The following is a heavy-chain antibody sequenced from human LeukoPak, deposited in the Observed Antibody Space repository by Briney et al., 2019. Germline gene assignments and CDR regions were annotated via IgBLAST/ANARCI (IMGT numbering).Heavy chain of an antibody. D-gene: IGHD6-13*01. V-gene: IGHV3-53*01. J-gene: IGHJ4*02. CDR2: NCSGGST. CDR3: ARRLYSSSWSSFDY. CDR1: RLTVSSNY. Sequence: GGSLSLSCAVSRLTVSSNYMSWVRQAPGKGLEWVGVNCSGGSTYYADSVKGRFTISRDNSKNTLYLQMNSLRAEDTAVYYCARRLYSSSWSSFDYWGQGTLVTVSS.